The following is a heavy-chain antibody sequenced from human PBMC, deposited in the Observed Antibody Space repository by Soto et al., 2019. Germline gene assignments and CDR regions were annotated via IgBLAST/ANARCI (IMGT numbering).Heavy chain of an antibody. CDR3: ARSSHGGNDC. Sequence: GESLKISCAASGFTFSSYWMRWVRQAPGKGLEWVASIKQDGSESSYVDSVKGRFTISRDNAKNSLFLQMNSLRADDTAVYYCARSSHGGNDCWGQGTLVTVSS. J-gene: IGHJ4*02. CDR1: GFTFSSYW. V-gene: IGHV3-7*05. D-gene: IGHD3-16*01. CDR2: IKQDGSES.